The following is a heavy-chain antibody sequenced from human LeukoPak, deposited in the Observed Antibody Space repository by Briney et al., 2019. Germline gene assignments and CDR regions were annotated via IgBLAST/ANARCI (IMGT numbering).Heavy chain of an antibody. CDR3: ARDGGYSSGWYGDFDY. Sequence: GGSLRLSCAASGFTFSSYAMSWVRQAPGKGLEWVSAISGSGGSTYYADSVKGRFTISRDNSKNTLYLQMNSLRAEDTAVYYCARDGGYSSGWYGDFDYWGQGTLVTVSS. CDR2: ISGSGGST. CDR1: GFTFSSYA. D-gene: IGHD6-19*01. V-gene: IGHV3-23*01. J-gene: IGHJ4*02.